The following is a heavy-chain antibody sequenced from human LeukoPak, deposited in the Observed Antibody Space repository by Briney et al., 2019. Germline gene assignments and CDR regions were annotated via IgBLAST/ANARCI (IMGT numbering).Heavy chain of an antibody. CDR3: ARDRGDIVATMGNYYYYYGMDV. V-gene: IGHV4-31*03. D-gene: IGHD5-12*01. CDR1: GGSISSGGYY. Sequence: SQTLSLTCTVSGGSISSGGYYWSWIRQHPGKGLEWIGYIYYSGSTYYNPSLKSRVTISVDTSKNQFSLKLSSVTAADTAVYYCARDRGDIVATMGNYYYYYGMDVWGQGTTVTVSS. J-gene: IGHJ6*02. CDR2: IYYSGST.